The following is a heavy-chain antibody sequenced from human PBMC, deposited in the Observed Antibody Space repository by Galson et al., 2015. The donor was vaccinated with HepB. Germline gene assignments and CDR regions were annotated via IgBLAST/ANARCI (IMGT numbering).Heavy chain of an antibody. CDR3: ARDWDTSGHYYMDYFDF. J-gene: IGHJ4*02. CDR2: IASSGGPT. V-gene: IGHV3-48*01. CDR1: GFTFSVYG. Sequence: SLRLSCAASGFTFSVYGIAWVRQAPGKGLEWISYIASSGGPTYYADSVKGRFTIFRDDAKRSLYLQMNSLTAEDTAVYYCARDWDTSGHYYMDYFDFWGQGVLVTVSS. D-gene: IGHD3-22*01.